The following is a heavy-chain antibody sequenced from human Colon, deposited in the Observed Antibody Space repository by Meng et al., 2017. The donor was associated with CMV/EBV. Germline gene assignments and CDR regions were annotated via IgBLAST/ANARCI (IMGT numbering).Heavy chain of an antibody. CDR3: TKSHCGGDCSGSDGS. D-gene: IGHD2-21*02. V-gene: IGHV3-23*01. CDR1: GFTFNTYV. J-gene: IGHJ5*02. Sequence: SGFTFNTYVMRWVRQAPGKGLEWVSSINAGGGRTYYPDSVKGRFTISRDNSKNTLYLQMNSLRAEDTAIYYCTKSHCGGDCSGSDGSWGQGTLVTVSS. CDR2: INAGGGRT.